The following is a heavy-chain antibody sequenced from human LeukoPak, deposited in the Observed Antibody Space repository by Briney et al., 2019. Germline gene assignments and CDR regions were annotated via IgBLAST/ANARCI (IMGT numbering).Heavy chain of an antibody. J-gene: IGHJ4*02. D-gene: IGHD3-10*01. CDR1: GGSISSSNFY. CDR2: IYYSGST. CDR3: ARAPMVRGVYFFDY. Sequence: SETLSLTCTVSGGSISSSNFYWGWIRQPPGKGLEWIGSIYYSGSTYYNPSLKSRVTISVDTSKNQFSLKLSSVTAADTAVYYCARAPMVRGVYFFDYWGQGTLVTVSS. V-gene: IGHV4-39*07.